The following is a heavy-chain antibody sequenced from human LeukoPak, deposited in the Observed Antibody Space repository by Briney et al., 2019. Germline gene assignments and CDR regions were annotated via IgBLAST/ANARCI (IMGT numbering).Heavy chain of an antibody. V-gene: IGHV1-18*01. J-gene: IGHJ4*02. CDR1: GYTFTTYG. Sequence: ASVKVSCKASGYTFTTYGISWVRQAPGQGLEWMGWINAYNGNTNYAQKLQGRVTMTRDTSTSTAYMELRSLRSDDTAVYCCARTLYYYDSSGYPDYWGQGTLVTVSS. CDR2: INAYNGNT. CDR3: ARTLYYYDSSGYPDY. D-gene: IGHD3-22*01.